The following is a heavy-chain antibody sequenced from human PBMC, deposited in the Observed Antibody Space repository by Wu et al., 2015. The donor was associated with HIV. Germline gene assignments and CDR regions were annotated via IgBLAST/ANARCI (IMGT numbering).Heavy chain of an antibody. D-gene: IGHD2-2*01. Sequence: QVQLVQSGSEVKKPGASVKVSCKASGYRFTSHGISWVRQAPGQGLEWMGWISTYNANTNYVQKFQGRITMTTDTSTNTAYLDLRGLRSDDTAMYYCARVGCRPTSCFYYFDYWAREPWSPSRQ. CDR3: ARVGCRPTSCFYYFDY. CDR2: ISTYNANT. CDR1: GYRFTSHG. V-gene: IGHV1-18*01. J-gene: IGHJ4*02.